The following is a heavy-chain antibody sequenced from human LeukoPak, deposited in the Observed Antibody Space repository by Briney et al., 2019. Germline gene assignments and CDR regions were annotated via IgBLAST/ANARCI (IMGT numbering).Heavy chain of an antibody. CDR2: IYHSGST. V-gene: IGHV4-30-2*01. J-gene: IGHJ5*02. CDR3: ARHLYSSSWYSWFDP. Sequence: SSQTLSLTCAVSGGSISSGGYSWSWIRQPPGKGLEWIGYIYHSGSTYYNPSLKSRVTISVDTSKNQFSLKLSSVTAADTAVYYCARHLYSSSWYSWFDPWGQGTLVTVSS. D-gene: IGHD6-13*01. CDR1: GGSISSGGYS.